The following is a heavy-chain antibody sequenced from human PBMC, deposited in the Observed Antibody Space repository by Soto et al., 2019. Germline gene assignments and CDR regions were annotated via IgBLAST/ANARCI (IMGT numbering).Heavy chain of an antibody. V-gene: IGHV1-69*13. D-gene: IGHD6-13*01. CDR1: GGTFSSYA. Sequence: SVKVSCKASGGTFSSYAISWVRQAPGQGLEWMGGFIPIFGTANYAQKFQGRVTITADESTSTAYMELSSLRSEDTAVYYCARVINQFAAAGINWFDPWGQGTLVTVSS. CDR2: FIPIFGTA. J-gene: IGHJ5*02. CDR3: ARVINQFAAAGINWFDP.